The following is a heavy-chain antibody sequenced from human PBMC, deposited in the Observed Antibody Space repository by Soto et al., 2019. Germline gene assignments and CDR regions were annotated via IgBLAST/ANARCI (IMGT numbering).Heavy chain of an antibody. V-gene: IGHV4-59*01. D-gene: IGHD3-10*01. CDR3: ATWVGSGSR. J-gene: IGHJ4*02. CDR1: GGSISSYY. Sequence: QVQLQESGPGLVKPSETLSLTCTVSGGSISSYYWSWIRQPPGKGLEWIGYIYYSGSTNYNPSLKSRVTISVDTSKNQFSLKLSSVTAADTAVYYCATWVGSGSRWGQGTLVTVSS. CDR2: IYYSGST.